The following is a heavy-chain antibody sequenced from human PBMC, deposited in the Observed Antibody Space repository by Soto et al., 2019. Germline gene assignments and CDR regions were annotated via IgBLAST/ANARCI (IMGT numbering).Heavy chain of an antibody. Sequence: ASVKVCCKASGYPLTSHAMHLVRQAPGQRLEWMGWINAGNGNTKYSQKFQGRVTITRDTSASTAYMELSSLRSEDTAVYYRARDVGGMGVWGQWTTLTVSS. V-gene: IGHV1-3*01. CDR2: INAGNGNT. CDR1: GYPLTSHA. D-gene: IGHD1-26*01. CDR3: ARDVGGMGV. J-gene: IGHJ6*02.